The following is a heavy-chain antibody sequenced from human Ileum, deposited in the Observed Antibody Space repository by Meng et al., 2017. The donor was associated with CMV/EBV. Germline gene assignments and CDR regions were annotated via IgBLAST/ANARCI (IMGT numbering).Heavy chain of an antibody. Sequence: SETLSLTCTVSGGSASSVSYYWSWIRQPPGKGLERIGYIYYSGSTNYNPSLKSRVTISVDTSKNQFYLKLTSVTAADTAVYYCARDVKEECSSTSCYMSYGMDVWGQGTTVTVSS. D-gene: IGHD2-2*02. J-gene: IGHJ6*02. V-gene: IGHV4-61*01. CDR2: IYYSGST. CDR1: GGSASSVSYY. CDR3: ARDVKEECSSTSCYMSYGMDV.